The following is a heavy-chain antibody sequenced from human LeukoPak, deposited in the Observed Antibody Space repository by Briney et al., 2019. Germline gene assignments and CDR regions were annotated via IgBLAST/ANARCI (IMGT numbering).Heavy chain of an antibody. D-gene: IGHD4-11*01. V-gene: IGHV1-2*06. CDR1: GYTFIDYF. CDR3: AATGVTTESYWYFDL. CDR2: INPNSGGT. J-gene: IGHJ2*01. Sequence: ASVKVSCKASGYTFIDYFIHWVRQAPGQGLEWMGRINPNSGGTNYAQKFQGRVTMTRDTSISTAYMELSRLRSDDTAVYYCAATGVTTESYWYFDLWGRGTLVTVSS.